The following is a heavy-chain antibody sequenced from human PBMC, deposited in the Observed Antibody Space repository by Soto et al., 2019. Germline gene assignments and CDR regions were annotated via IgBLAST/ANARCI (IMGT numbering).Heavy chain of an antibody. V-gene: IGHV3-23*01. Sequence: GGSLRLSCAASGFTFSSYAMSWVRQAPGKGLEWVSAISGSGGSTYYADSVKGRFTISRDNSKNTLYLQMNSLRAEDTAVYYCAKGSSITIFGVVIINFDYWGQGTLVTVSS. D-gene: IGHD3-3*01. CDR2: ISGSGGST. CDR3: AKGSSITIFGVVIINFDY. J-gene: IGHJ4*02. CDR1: GFTFSSYA.